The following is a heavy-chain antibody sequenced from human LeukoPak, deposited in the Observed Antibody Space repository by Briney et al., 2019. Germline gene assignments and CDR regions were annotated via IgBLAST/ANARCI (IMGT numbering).Heavy chain of an antibody. D-gene: IGHD3-10*01. CDR1: GFTFSSYA. J-gene: IGHJ5*02. V-gene: IGHV3-30-3*01. CDR3: AREGIVWFGESPNWFDP. CDR2: ISYDGSNK. Sequence: PGRSLRPSCAASGFTFSSYAMHWVRQAPGKGLESVAVISYDGSNKYYADSVKGRFSISRDNSKNTLYLQMNSLRAEDTAVYYCAREGIVWFGESPNWFDPWGQGTLVTVSS.